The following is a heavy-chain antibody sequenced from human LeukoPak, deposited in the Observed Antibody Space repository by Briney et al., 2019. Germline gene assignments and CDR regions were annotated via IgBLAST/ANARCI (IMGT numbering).Heavy chain of an antibody. V-gene: IGHV3-23*01. CDR1: AFPFSSHG. CDR2: ISPGGGPT. CDR3: AKDGAWLRFDD. D-gene: IGHD5-12*01. Sequence: QSGGSLRLSCAGSAFPFSSHGTNWVRQAPGKGLEWVSGISPGGGPTYYADSVKGRFTISRDDSKSTLYLQMTNLRAEDTAVYYCAKDGAWLRFDDWGQGILVTVSS. J-gene: IGHJ4*02.